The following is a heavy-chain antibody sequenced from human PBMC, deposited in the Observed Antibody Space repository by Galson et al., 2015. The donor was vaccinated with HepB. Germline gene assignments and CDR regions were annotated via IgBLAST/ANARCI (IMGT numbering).Heavy chain of an antibody. Sequence: SVKVSCKASGYTFTGYYMHWVRQAPGQGLEWMGWINPNSGGTNYAQKFQGRVTMTRDTSISTAYMELSRLRSDDTAVYYCARGLGSGWYLAVDYWGQGTLVTVSS. CDR1: GYTFTGYY. CDR2: INPNSGGT. V-gene: IGHV1-2*02. J-gene: IGHJ4*02. D-gene: IGHD6-19*01. CDR3: ARGLGSGWYLAVDY.